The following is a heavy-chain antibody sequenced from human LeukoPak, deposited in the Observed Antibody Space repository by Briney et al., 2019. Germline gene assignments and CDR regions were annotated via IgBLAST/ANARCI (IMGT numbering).Heavy chain of an antibody. Sequence: GGSLRLSCAVSAFTFTSYGMHWVRQAPGKGLEWVAFIRYDGSKQYYIDSVKGRFTVSRDNSKNTLYLQMNNLRAEDTAVYYCAKDLWTKQNAPGHLDYWGQGTLVTVSS. D-gene: IGHD1-1*01. V-gene: IGHV3-30*02. CDR1: AFTFTSYG. CDR2: IRYDGSKQ. CDR3: AKDLWTKQNAPGHLDY. J-gene: IGHJ4*02.